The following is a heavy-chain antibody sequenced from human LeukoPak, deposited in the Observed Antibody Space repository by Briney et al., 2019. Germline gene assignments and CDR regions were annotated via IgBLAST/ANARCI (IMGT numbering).Heavy chain of an antibody. D-gene: IGHD6-13*01. CDR2: IIPIFGTA. Sequence: ASVKVSCKASGGTFSSYAISWVRQAPGQGLEWMGGIIPIFGTANYAQKFQGRVTITADESTSTAYMELSSLRSEDTAVYYCARGPLIAAAGTWWGQGTLVTVSS. CDR1: GGTFSSYA. CDR3: ARGPLIAAAGTW. V-gene: IGHV1-69*13. J-gene: IGHJ4*02.